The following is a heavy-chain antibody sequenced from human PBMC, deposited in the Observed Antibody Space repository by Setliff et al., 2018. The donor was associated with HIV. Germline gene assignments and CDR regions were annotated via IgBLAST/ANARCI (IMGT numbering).Heavy chain of an antibody. CDR3: ARSFSGRYFWSGYYTGPDPKGENAFDI. J-gene: IGHJ3*02. CDR1: GGSISNSNYF. Sequence: LSLTCTVPGGSISNSNYFWGWIRQPPGKGLEWIGRIYSSGSTYYQPSLQGRVSMSIDSSKNHFSLSLRYVTAADTAVYYCARSFSGRYFWSGYYTGPDPKGENAFDIWGQGTMVTVSS. D-gene: IGHD3-3*01. V-gene: IGHV4-39*02. CDR2: IYSSGST.